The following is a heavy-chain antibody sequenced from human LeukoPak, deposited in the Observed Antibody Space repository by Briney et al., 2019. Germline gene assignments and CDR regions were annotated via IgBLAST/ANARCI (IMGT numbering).Heavy chain of an antibody. J-gene: IGHJ6*02. CDR2: INPSGGST. V-gene: IGHV1-46*01. Sequence: ASVKVSCKASGYTFTSYYMHWVRQAPGQGLEWMGIINPSGGSTSYAQKFQGRVTMTRDTSTSTVYMELSSLRSEDTAVYYCASGRIFGPSIHYYYYYGMDVWGQGTTVTVSS. CDR1: GYTFTSYY. CDR3: ASGRIFGPSIHYYYYYGMDV. D-gene: IGHD3/OR15-3a*01.